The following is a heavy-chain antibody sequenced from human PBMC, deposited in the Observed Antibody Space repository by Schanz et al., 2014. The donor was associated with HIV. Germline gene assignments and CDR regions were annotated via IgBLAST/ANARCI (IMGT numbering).Heavy chain of an antibody. CDR2: IWFDGSNK. D-gene: IGHD6-6*01. CDR1: GFTFSTFG. J-gene: IGHJ6*02. CDR3: ASTEFPYSSSSDYYYGMDV. V-gene: IGHV3-33*01. Sequence: QVQLVESGGGVVQPGRSLRLSCAASGFTFSTFGMHWVRQAPGKGLEWVAVIWFDGSNKYYADSVKGRFTISRDNSKKTLYLQMNSLRAGDTAVYYCASTEFPYSSSSDYYYGMDVWGQGTTVTVS.